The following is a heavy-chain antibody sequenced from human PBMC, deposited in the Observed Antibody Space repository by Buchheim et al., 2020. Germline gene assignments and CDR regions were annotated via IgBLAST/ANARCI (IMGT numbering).Heavy chain of an antibody. V-gene: IGHV3-23*01. D-gene: IGHD6-6*01. J-gene: IGHJ5*02. Sequence: EVQLLESGGGLVQPGGPLRLSCAASGFTFSSYAMSWVRQAPGKGLEWVSAISGSGGSKYYADSVKGRFTIPRDNSKYKVYLQMNSLRAEYTAVYYCAKSEYSPLNWFDPWGQGTL. CDR1: GFTFSSYA. CDR2: ISGSGGSK. CDR3: AKSEYSPLNWFDP.